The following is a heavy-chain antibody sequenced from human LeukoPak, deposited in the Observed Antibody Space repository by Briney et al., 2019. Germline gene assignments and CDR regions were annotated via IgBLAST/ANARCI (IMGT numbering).Heavy chain of an antibody. Sequence: PSDTLSLTCTVSGASISNDFWSWIRQPPGKGLEWIGYLYNSENTNYNPSLKSRVAISVDTSKNQFSLKLSSVTAADTAVYYCARHGGRRIAARPFDYWGQGTLVTVSS. J-gene: IGHJ4*02. CDR1: GASISNDF. CDR3: ARHGGRRIAARPFDY. D-gene: IGHD6-6*01. CDR2: LYNSENT. V-gene: IGHV4-59*08.